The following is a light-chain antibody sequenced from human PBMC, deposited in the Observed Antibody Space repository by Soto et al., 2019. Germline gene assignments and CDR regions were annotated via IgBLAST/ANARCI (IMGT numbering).Light chain of an antibody. CDR3: QQYNNWPLYT. CDR2: GAS. J-gene: IGKJ2*01. V-gene: IGKV3-15*01. CDR1: QSVSSN. Sequence: EIVMTQSPATLSVSPGERATLSCRASQSVSSNLAWYQQKPGQAPRLLIYGASTRDTGIPARFSGSGSGTEFILTISSLQSEDFAVSYCQQYNNWPLYTFGQGTKLEIK.